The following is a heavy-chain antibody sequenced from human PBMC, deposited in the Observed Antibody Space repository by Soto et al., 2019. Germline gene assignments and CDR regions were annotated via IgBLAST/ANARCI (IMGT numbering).Heavy chain of an antibody. Sequence: SETLSLTCTVSGGPVRDAYFYWTWIRQPPGKGLEWMGYLSYTGSTYYNPSLRNRASISVDESSNHLSLRLSSVTAADTAVYYCARELEGGVFDIWGRGTLVTVSS. D-gene: IGHD2-8*02. V-gene: IGHV4-30-4*01. CDR3: ARELEGGVFDI. CDR2: LSYTGST. CDR1: GGPVRDAYFY. J-gene: IGHJ3*02.